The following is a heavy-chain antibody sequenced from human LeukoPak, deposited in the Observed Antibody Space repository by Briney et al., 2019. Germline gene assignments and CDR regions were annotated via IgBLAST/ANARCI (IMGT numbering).Heavy chain of an antibody. D-gene: IGHD2-2*01. CDR2: INSDGSST. CDR1: GFTFSSYW. J-gene: IGHJ3*02. Sequence: GGSLRLSCAASGFTFSSYWMYWVRQAPGKGLVWVSRINSDGSSTSYADSVKGRCSISRDNAKNTLYLQMNSLRAEDTAVYYRARSPVEVDGFDIWGQGTMVTVSS. CDR3: ARSPVEVDGFDI. V-gene: IGHV3-74*01.